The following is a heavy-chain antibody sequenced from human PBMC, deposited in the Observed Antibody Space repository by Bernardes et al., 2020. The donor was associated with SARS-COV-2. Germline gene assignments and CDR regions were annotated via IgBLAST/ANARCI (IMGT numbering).Heavy chain of an antibody. CDR1: GFTFSIYW. D-gene: IGHD6-6*01. Sequence: GGSLRLSCAASGFTFSIYWMHWVRQAPGKGLVWVSRINSDGSSTSYADSVKGRFTISRDNAKNTLYLQMNSLRAEDTAVYYCASIAARPLHTHPANNWFDPWGQGTLVTVSS. CDR3: ASIAARPLHTHPANNWFDP. CDR2: INSDGSST. V-gene: IGHV3-74*01. J-gene: IGHJ5*02.